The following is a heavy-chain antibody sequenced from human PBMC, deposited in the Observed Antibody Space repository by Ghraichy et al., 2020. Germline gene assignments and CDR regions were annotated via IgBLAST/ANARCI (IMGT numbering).Heavy chain of an antibody. CDR1: GFIFSDHY. D-gene: IGHD4-23*01. Sequence: LSLTCAASGFIFSDHYMSWIRQAPGKGLEWLSYISKSGSTIYYADSVKGRFTISRDNAKNSLYLQMNSLRAEDTAVYYCARDRGGVDYGGTSYAMDVSGQGTTVTVSS. J-gene: IGHJ6*02. CDR3: ARDRGGVDYGGTSYAMDV. CDR2: ISKSGSTI. V-gene: IGHV3-11*01.